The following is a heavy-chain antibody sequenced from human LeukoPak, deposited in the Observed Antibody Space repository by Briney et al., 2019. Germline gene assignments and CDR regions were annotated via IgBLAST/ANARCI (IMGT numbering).Heavy chain of an antibody. J-gene: IGHJ3*02. D-gene: IGHD4-17*01. V-gene: IGHV3-30*02. CDR1: GFTFSSYG. CDR2: IRYDGSNK. CDR3: TTDLYPVTTRWADAFDI. Sequence: GGSLRLSCAASGFTFSSYGMHWVRQAPGKGLEWVAFIRYDGSNKYYADSVKGRFIISRDNSKNTLYLQMNSLKTEDTAVYYCTTDLYPVTTRWADAFDIWGQGTMVTVSS.